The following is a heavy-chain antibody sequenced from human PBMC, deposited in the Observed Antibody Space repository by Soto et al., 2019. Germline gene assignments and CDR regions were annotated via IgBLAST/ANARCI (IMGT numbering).Heavy chain of an antibody. CDR2: IIPIFGTA. CDR3: ARFLVVPAATYYYYYGMDV. Sequence: ASVKVSCKASGGTFSSYAISWVRQAPGQGLEWMGGIIPIFGTANYAQKFQGRVTITADESTSTAYMELSSLRSEDTAVYYCARFLVVPAATYYYYYGMDVWGQGTTVTVSS. D-gene: IGHD2-2*01. CDR1: GGTFSSYA. J-gene: IGHJ6*02. V-gene: IGHV1-69*13.